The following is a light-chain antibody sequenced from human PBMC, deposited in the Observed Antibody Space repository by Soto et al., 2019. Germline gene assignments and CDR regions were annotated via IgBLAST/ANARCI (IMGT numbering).Light chain of an antibody. V-gene: IGKV1-9*01. Sequence: QLTQSPSSLSASVGDRAAITCRASQAINTYLAWYQQKPGKAPHLLIYAASTLQSGVPSRFSRSGSGTDFTLTISSLHPEEFATYYCQQHNTYPIPFGQGTRLEIK. CDR3: QQHNTYPIP. CDR2: AAS. CDR1: QAINTY. J-gene: IGKJ5*01.